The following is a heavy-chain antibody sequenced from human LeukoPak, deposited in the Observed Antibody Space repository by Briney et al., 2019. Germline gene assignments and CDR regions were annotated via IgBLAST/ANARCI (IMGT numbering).Heavy chain of an antibody. CDR2: MNPNSGNT. D-gene: IGHD3-3*01. J-gene: IGHJ4*02. Sequence: ASVKVSCKASGYTFTSYDINWVRQATGQGLEWMGWMNPNSGNTGYEKKFQGRVNMTRNTSISTAYMELSSLRSEDTAVYYCARGQLGRGYFWSGYYHYSLDYWGQGTLVTVSS. CDR1: GYTFTSYD. V-gene: IGHV1-8*01. CDR3: ARGQLGRGYFWSGYYHYSLDY.